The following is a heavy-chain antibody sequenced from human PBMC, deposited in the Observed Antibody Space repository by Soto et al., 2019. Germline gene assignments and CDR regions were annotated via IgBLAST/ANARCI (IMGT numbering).Heavy chain of an antibody. J-gene: IGHJ6*01. V-gene: IGHV3-7*05. CDR2: IKEDGSEA. CDR1: GFTFSNYW. D-gene: IGHD3-16*01. CDR3: ARDWGAPGRGSALGYYYHFGMDV. Sequence: EVQLLESGGGLVQPGGSLRLSWAASGFTFSNYWMNWVRQAPGKGLEWVANIKEDGSEAYYVDSVKGRFTISRDNAKNSLYMHMNSLRGENTAVHYCARDWGAPGRGSALGYYYHFGMDVWGQGTTVTVHS.